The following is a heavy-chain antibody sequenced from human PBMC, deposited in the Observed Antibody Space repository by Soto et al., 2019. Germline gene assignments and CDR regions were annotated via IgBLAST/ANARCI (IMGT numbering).Heavy chain of an antibody. Sequence: PGESLSTSCKGSGYSFTRYCIIWVRQMPAKGLEWMGRIDPSDSYTNYSPSFQGHVTISADKSISTAYLQWSSLKASDTAMYYCARLNSYGYRFGAYYGMDVWGQGTTVTVSS. D-gene: IGHD5-18*01. V-gene: IGHV5-10-1*01. CDR2: IDPSDSYT. CDR1: GYSFTRYC. J-gene: IGHJ6*02. CDR3: ARLNSYGYRFGAYYGMDV.